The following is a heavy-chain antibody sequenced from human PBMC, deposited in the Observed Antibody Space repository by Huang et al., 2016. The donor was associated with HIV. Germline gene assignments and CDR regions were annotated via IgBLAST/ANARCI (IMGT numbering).Heavy chain of an antibody. J-gene: IGHJ4*02. Sequence: QVQLVQSGAEVKKPGASVKVSCKASGNTFSGYGISWVRQAPGQGLEWRGWSSGYNGNTNYVENRQGRVTMTTDTSTSTAYMELRSLRSDDTAVYYCARDRRPYSGSYLGYWGQGTLVTVSS. D-gene: IGHD1-26*01. V-gene: IGHV1-18*04. CDR2: SSGYNGNT. CDR3: ARDRRPYSGSYLGY. CDR1: GNTFSGYG.